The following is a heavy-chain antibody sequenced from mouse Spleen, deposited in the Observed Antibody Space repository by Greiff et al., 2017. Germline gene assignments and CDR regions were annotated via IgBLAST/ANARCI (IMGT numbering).Heavy chain of an antibody. J-gene: IGHJ3*01. CDR1: GFTFSDYG. Sequence: EVKLMESGGGLVKPGGSLKLSCAASGFTFSDYGMHWVRQAPEKGLEWVAYISSGSSTIYYADTVKGRFTISRDNAKNTLFLQMTSLRSEDTAMYYCARDSSGHVFAYWGQGTLGTVSA. V-gene: IGHV5-17*01. D-gene: IGHD3-2*01. CDR2: ISSGSSTI. CDR3: ARDSSGHVFAY.